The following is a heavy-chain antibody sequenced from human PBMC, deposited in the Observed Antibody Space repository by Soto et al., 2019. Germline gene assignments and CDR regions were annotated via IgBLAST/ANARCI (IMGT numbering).Heavy chain of an antibody. CDR2: IDPSDSYT. J-gene: IGHJ6*02. D-gene: IGHD2-15*01. CDR1: GSRFTSYW. Sequence: GESLNISCKGSGSRFTSYWISWVRQMPGKGLEWMGRIDPSDSYTNYSPSFQGHVTISADKSISTAYLQWSSLKASDTAMYYCARHGLYCSGGSCYYYYYGMDVWGQGTTVTVSS. CDR3: ARHGLYCSGGSCYYYYYGMDV. V-gene: IGHV5-10-1*01.